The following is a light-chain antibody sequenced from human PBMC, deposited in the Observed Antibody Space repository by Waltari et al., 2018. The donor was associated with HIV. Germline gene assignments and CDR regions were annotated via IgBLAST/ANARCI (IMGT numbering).Light chain of an antibody. J-gene: IGLJ1*01. CDR3: CSSAGRYTFV. V-gene: IGLV2-11*01. Sequence: QPPLTQSRSVSGSPGQSLTLSCTGTINNVGAYNYVSCYKQHPGRAPKLLIFDLNRRPSGVPDRFSGPKSGNTASLTISGLQAEDEADYYCCSSAGRYTFVFGTGTKVTVL. CDR1: INNVGAYNY. CDR2: DLN.